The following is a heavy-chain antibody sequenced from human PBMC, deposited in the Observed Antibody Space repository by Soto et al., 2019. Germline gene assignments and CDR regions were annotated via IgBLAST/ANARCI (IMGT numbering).Heavy chain of an antibody. CDR2: ISSSDS. V-gene: IGHV3-11*06. Sequence: QVHLVESGGDLVKPGGSLRLSCAASGFTFSDYHMSWIRQAPGKGLEWLSYISSSDSKSADSVKGRFSISRDNARQSLFLQMNSLRIEDTAFYYCARGPTAGRDFDYWGQGTLVTVSS. CDR3: ARGPTAGRDFDY. J-gene: IGHJ4*02. D-gene: IGHD4-17*01. CDR1: GFTFSDYH.